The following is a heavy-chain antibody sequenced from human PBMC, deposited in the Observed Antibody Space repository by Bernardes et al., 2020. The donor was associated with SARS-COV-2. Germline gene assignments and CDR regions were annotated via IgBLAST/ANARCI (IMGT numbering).Heavy chain of an antibody. J-gene: IGHJ4*02. CDR3: ARVQRERGEPIGLRRRATYYFDY. CDR2: ISGSGGST. Sequence: GGSLRLSCAASGFTFSSYAMSWVRQAPGKGLEWVSAISGSGGSTYYADSVKGRFTISRDNSKNTLYLQMNSLRAEDTAVYYCARVQRERGEPIGLRRRATYYFDYWGQGTLVTVSS. CDR1: GFTFSSYA. V-gene: IGHV3-23*01. D-gene: IGHD3-16*01.